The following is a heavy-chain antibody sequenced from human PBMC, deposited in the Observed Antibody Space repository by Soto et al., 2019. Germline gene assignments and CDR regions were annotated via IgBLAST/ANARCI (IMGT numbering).Heavy chain of an antibody. CDR1: GFTFSSYG. Sequence: PGGSLRLSCAASGFTFSSYGMHWVRQAPGKGLEWVAVISYDGSNKYYADSVKGRFTISRDNSKNTLYLQMNSLRAEDTAVYYCAKDKRYSSSSHYYYYGMDVWGQGTTVTVSS. D-gene: IGHD6-6*01. CDR3: AKDKRYSSSSHYYYYGMDV. CDR2: ISYDGSNK. V-gene: IGHV3-30*18. J-gene: IGHJ6*02.